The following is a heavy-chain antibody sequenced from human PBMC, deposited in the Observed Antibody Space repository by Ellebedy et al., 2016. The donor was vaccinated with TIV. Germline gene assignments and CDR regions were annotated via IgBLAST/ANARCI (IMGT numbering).Heavy chain of an antibody. CDR3: ATVQAARFGAFDI. J-gene: IGHJ3*02. CDR2: IYYSGST. Sequence: MPSETLSLTCSVSGGSVSDRSYYWSWIRQSPGKGLEWIGYIYYSGSTDYNPSLKSRVTISLDTSANQFSLRWASVTTADTALYYCATVQAARFGAFDIWGQGTMVTVSS. CDR1: GGSVSDRSYY. V-gene: IGHV4-61*01. D-gene: IGHD2-15*01.